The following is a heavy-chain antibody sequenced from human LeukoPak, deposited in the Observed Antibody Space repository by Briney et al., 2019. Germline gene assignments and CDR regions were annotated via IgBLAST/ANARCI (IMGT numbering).Heavy chain of an antibody. V-gene: IGHV3-23*01. J-gene: IGHJ4*02. CDR1: GFTFGSFA. D-gene: IGHD5-18*01. CDR3: GKTTAGYSSGQKPAWPVDY. CDR2: FFGSGGSP. Sequence: GGSLRLSCEASGFTFGSFALSWFRRLPGRDLNWFQGFFGSGGSPHYADSVKGRFTISRDNSKNTVYLQINSLRAEDTAVYYCGKTTAGYSSGQKPAWPVDYWGQGTLVTVSS.